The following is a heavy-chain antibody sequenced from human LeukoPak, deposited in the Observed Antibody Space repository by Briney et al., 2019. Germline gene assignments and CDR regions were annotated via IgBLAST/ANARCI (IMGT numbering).Heavy chain of an antibody. J-gene: IGHJ6*03. CDR2: IDTSGNT. CDR1: GYSISSGYY. Sequence: PSETLSLTCTVSGYSISSGYYWAWIRQPPGGGLEWIGRIDTSGNTNYKPSLKSRVTMSVDTSKNQFSLKLSSVTAADTAVYYCARLRVVTPRAFYYYYYMGVWGKGTTVTISS. V-gene: IGHV4-38-2*02. D-gene: IGHD4-23*01. CDR3: ARLRVVTPRAFYYYYYMGV.